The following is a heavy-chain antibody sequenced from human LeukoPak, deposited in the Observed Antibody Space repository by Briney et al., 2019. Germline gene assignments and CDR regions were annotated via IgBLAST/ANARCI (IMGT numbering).Heavy chain of an antibody. V-gene: IGHV3-30*03. CDR2: TSYDGSDK. J-gene: IGHJ3*02. Sequence: GGSLRLSCVASGFTFSGFAMHWVRQPPGKGLEWLAVTSYDGSDKYYADSVRGRFAISRDNAKNTLYLQMNSLRAEDTAVYYCATTVAGTRNAFDIWGQGTMVTVSS. D-gene: IGHD6-19*01. CDR3: ATTVAGTRNAFDI. CDR1: GFTFSGFA.